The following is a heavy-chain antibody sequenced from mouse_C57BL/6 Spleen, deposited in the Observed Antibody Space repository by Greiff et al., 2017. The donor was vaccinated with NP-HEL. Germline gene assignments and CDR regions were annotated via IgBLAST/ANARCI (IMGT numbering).Heavy chain of an antibody. CDR2: ISYDGSN. V-gene: IGHV3-6*01. Sequence: DVKLQESGPGLVKPSQSLSLTCSVTGYSITSGYYWNWIRQFPGNKLEWMGYISYDGSNNYNPSLKNRISITRDTSKNQFFLKLNSVTTEDTATYYCARVPDGSSYEYYFDYWGQGTTLTVSS. D-gene: IGHD1-1*01. J-gene: IGHJ2*01. CDR1: GYSITSGYY. CDR3: ARVPDGSSYEYYFDY.